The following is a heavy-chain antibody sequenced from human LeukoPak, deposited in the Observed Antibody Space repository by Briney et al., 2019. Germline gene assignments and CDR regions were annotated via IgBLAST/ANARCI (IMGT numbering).Heavy chain of an antibody. CDR2: IYYSGST. CDR3: ASHSGYNLDY. Sequence: SETLSLTCTVSGGSISSSSYYWGWIRQPPGKGLEWIGSIYYSGSTYYNPSLKSRVTISVDTSKNQFSLKLSSVTAADTAVYYCASHSGYNLDYWGQGTLVTASS. D-gene: IGHD3-22*01. CDR1: GGSISSSSYY. V-gene: IGHV4-39*01. J-gene: IGHJ4*02.